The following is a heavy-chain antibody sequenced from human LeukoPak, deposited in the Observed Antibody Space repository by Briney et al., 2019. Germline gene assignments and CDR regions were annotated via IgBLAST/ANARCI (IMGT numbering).Heavy chain of an antibody. V-gene: IGHV3-11*01. CDR1: GFTFSDYY. CDR2: ISSSGSTI. J-gene: IGHJ3*02. D-gene: IGHD2-21*02. Sequence: GGSLRLSCAASGFTFSDYYMSWIRKAPGKGLEWVSYISSSGSTIYYADSVKGRFTISRDNAKNSLYLQMNSLSAEDTAVYYCARAAYCGGDCFDAFDIWGQGTMVTVSS. CDR3: ARAAYCGGDCFDAFDI.